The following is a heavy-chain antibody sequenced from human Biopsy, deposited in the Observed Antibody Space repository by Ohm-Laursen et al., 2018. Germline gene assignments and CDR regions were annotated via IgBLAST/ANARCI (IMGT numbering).Heavy chain of an antibody. Sequence: TLSLTCTVSGVSINGGRYYWNWIRHHPGKGLEWIGNIFYSANTYCNPSLKSRVTISVDTSKNQFSLKLSSVTAADTAVYYCARLGSGDYFPTFFDFWGQGALVTVSS. V-gene: IGHV4-31*03. CDR1: GVSINGGRYY. CDR2: IFYSANT. J-gene: IGHJ4*02. CDR3: ARLGSGDYFPTFFDF. D-gene: IGHD5-12*01.